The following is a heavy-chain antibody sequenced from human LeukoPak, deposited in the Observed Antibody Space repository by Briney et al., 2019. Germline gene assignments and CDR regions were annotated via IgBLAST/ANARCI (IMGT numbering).Heavy chain of an antibody. Sequence: SETLSLTCTVSGGSISSHYWSWIRQPPGKGLEWIGYIYYSGSTNYNPSLKSRVTISVDTSKNQFSLKLSSVTAADTAVYYRARRRAYSGSPASPFDYWGQGTLVTVSS. D-gene: IGHD1-26*01. J-gene: IGHJ4*02. V-gene: IGHV4-59*11. CDR1: GGSISSHY. CDR2: IYYSGST. CDR3: ARRRAYSGSPASPFDY.